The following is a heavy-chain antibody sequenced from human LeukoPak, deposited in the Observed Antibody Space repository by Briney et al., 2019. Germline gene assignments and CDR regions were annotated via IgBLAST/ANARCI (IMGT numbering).Heavy chain of an antibody. Sequence: GASVKVSCKASGYTFTSYGISWVRQAPGQGLEWMGWISAYNGNTNYAQKLQGRVTMTTDTSASTAYMELRSLRSDDTAVYYCARAKGPPYYDFWSGYYFDYWGQGTLVTVSS. CDR2: ISAYNGNT. D-gene: IGHD3-3*01. CDR1: GYTFTSYG. CDR3: ARAKGPPYYDFWSGYYFDY. V-gene: IGHV1-18*01. J-gene: IGHJ4*02.